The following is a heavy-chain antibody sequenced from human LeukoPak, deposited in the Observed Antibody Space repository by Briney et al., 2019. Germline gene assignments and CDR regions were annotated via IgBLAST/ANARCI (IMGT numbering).Heavy chain of an antibody. CDR1: GFTFGNYA. D-gene: IGHD1-1*01. CDR3: AKVEGASKASVY. J-gene: IGHJ4*02. V-gene: IGHV3-23*01. Sequence: GGSLRLSCAAAGFTFGNYAMTWVRQAPGRGLEWVSSISGSGGSTYYADSVKGRFTISRDNSKNTLYLQMYSLRAEDTAVYYCAKVEGASKASVYWGQGALVTVSS. CDR2: ISGSGGST.